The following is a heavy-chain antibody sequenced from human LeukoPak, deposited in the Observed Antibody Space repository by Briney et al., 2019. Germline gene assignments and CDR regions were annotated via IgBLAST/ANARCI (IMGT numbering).Heavy chain of an antibody. D-gene: IGHD2-2*01. Sequence: PSETLSLTCAVYGGSFSGYYWSWIRQPPGKGLEWIGEINHSGSTNYNPSLKSRVTISVDTSKNQFPLKLSSVTAADTAVYYCARTIVVVQAATRAFDIWGQGTMVTVSS. V-gene: IGHV4-34*01. CDR2: INHSGST. CDR1: GGSFSGYY. J-gene: IGHJ3*02. CDR3: ARTIVVVQAATRAFDI.